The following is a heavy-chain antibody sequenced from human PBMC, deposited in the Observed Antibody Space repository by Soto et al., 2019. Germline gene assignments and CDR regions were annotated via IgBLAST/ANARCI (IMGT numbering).Heavy chain of an antibody. D-gene: IGHD3-3*01. Sequence: QLQLQESGPGLVKPSETLSLTCTVSGGSISSSSYYWGWIRQPPGKGLEWIGSIYYSGSTYYNPSLKSRVTISVDTSKNQFSLKLSSVTAADTAVYYCARHERGYDFWSGYTNWFDPWGQGTLVTVSS. CDR1: GGSISSSSYY. V-gene: IGHV4-39*01. CDR3: ARHERGYDFWSGYTNWFDP. CDR2: IYYSGST. J-gene: IGHJ5*02.